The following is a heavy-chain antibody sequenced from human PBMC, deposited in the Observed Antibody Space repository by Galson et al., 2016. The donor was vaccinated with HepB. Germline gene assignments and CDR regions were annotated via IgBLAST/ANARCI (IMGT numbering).Heavy chain of an antibody. CDR2: MNPNSGNT. V-gene: IGHV1-8*01. CDR1: GYTFTGYD. CDR3: ARRGGGLWFDP. Sequence: SVKVSCKVSGYTFTGYDINWVRQAPGQGLEWMGWMNPNSGNTGYAQQFQGRVTMTTNTSISTAYMDLSSLRSEDTAVYYCARRGGGLWFDPWGQGTLVTVSS. J-gene: IGHJ5*02.